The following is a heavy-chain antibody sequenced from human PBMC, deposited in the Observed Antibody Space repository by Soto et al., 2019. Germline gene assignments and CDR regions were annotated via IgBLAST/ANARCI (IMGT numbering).Heavy chain of an antibody. D-gene: IGHD2-21*01. J-gene: IGHJ6*02. Sequence: SETLSLTCTVSGGSISSSSYYWGWIRQPPGKGLECIGSIYYSGSTSYNPSLKSRVTISVDTSKNQFSLKLSSVTAADTAVYYCARHIRGNSCMDVWGQGTTDTVSS. CDR2: IYYSGST. CDR1: GGSISSSSYY. V-gene: IGHV4-39*01. CDR3: ARHIRGNSCMDV.